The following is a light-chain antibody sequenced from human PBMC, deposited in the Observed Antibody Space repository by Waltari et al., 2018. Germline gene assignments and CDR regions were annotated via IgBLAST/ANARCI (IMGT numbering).Light chain of an antibody. Sequence: EIVLTQSPGTLSLSPGERATLPCRASQSVSSSYLAWYQQKPGQAPRLLIDGASSRATGIPDRFSGSGSGTDFTLTISRLEPEDFAVYYCQQYGSSPPDTFGQGTKLEIK. V-gene: IGKV3-20*01. CDR3: QQYGSSPPDT. J-gene: IGKJ2*01. CDR2: GAS. CDR1: QSVSSSY.